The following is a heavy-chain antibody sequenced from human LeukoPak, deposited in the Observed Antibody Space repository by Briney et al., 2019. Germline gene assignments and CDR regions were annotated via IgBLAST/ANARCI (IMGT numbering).Heavy chain of an antibody. D-gene: IGHD3-10*01. J-gene: IGHJ4*02. CDR2: IYYSGST. Sequence: SETLSLTCTVSSGSISSNTYYWGWIRQPPGKGLEWIGSIYYSGSTYYNPSLKSRVTISVDTSKNQCSLKLSPVTAADTAVYYCARAIMLREAYFDYWGQGTLVTVSS. CDR3: ARAIMLREAYFDY. V-gene: IGHV4-39*07. CDR1: SGSISSNTYY.